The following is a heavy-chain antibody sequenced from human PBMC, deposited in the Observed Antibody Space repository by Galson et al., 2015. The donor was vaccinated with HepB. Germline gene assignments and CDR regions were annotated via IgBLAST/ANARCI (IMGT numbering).Heavy chain of an antibody. CDR2: ISSSSSYT. D-gene: IGHD2-2*01. CDR1: GFTFSDYY. V-gene: IGHV3-11*06. Sequence: SLRLSCAASGFTFSDYYMSWLRQAPGKGLEWVSYISSSSSYTNYADSVKGRFTISRDNAKNSLYLQMNSLRAEDTAVYYCARDGSACSSTSCVPYYFDYWGQGTLVTVSS. CDR3: ARDGSACSSTSCVPYYFDY. J-gene: IGHJ4*02.